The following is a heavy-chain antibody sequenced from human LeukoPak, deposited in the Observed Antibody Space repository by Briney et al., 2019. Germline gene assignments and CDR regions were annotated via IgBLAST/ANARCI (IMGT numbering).Heavy chain of an antibody. V-gene: IGHV4-39*07. D-gene: IGHD3-9*01. J-gene: IGHJ6*03. CDR2: IYSDGST. Sequence: SETLSLTCTVSGGSISSSSYYWGWIRQPPGKGLEWIGSIYSDGSTNYNPSLKSRVTISVDTSKNQFSLKLSSVTAADTAVYYCARVSYDILTGYYSIRGYYYMDVWGKGTTVTVSS. CDR1: GGSISSSSYY. CDR3: ARVSYDILTGYYSIRGYYYMDV.